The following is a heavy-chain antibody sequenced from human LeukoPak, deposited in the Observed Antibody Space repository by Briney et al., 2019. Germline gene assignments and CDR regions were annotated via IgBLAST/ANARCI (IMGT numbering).Heavy chain of an antibody. D-gene: IGHD3-10*01. V-gene: IGHV1-24*01. J-gene: IGHJ4*02. CDR2: FDPEDGET. CDR3: ATRVYYYGSGCYHFDY. Sequence: ASVKVSCKVSGYTLTELSMHWVRQAPGKGLEWMGGFDPEDGETIYAQKFQGRVTMTEDTSTDTAYMELSSLRSEDTAVYYCATRVYYYGSGCYHFDYWGQRTLVTVSS. CDR1: GYTLTELS.